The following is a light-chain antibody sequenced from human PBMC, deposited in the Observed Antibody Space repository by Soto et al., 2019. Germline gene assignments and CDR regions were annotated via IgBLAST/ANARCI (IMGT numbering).Light chain of an antibody. CDR1: SSNIGAGFD. V-gene: IGLV1-40*01. CDR2: GNS. Sequence: QSVLTQPPSVSGAPGQTVTISCTGSSSNIGAGFDVHWYQQLPGTAPKVFIYGNSNRPSGVPDRFSGSKSGTSASLAITGLQAGDEADYYCQSYDTSLREWVFGGGTQLTVL. CDR3: QSYDTSLREWV. J-gene: IGLJ3*02.